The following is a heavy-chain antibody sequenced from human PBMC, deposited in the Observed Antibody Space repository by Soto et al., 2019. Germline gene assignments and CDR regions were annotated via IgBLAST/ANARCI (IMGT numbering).Heavy chain of an antibody. CDR3: ARVDSPYCNNGVCYRAASEYYYYYGMDV. CDR1: GFTFSSYS. Sequence: GGSLRLSCAASGFTFSSYSMNWVRQAPGKGLEWVSYISSSSSTIYYADSVKGRFTISRDNAKNSLYLQMNSLRDEDTAVYYCARVDSPYCNNGVCYRAASEYYYYYGMDVWGQGTTVTV. V-gene: IGHV3-48*02. CDR2: ISSSSSTI. J-gene: IGHJ6*02. D-gene: IGHD2-8*01.